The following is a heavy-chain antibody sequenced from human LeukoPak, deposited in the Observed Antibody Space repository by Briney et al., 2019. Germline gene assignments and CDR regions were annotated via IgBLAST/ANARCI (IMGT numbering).Heavy chain of an antibody. D-gene: IGHD6-13*01. CDR3: ARRDSSSWYAFDY. Sequence: GVSLKISCKFSGYNFTNYWIAWVRQKPGKGLEWMGFFYPGNSDTRYSPAFQGHVTISADKSIKTAYLQWIILKASDTAMYYCARRDSSSWYAFDYWGQGTLATVSS. V-gene: IGHV5-51*01. CDR2: FYPGNSDT. CDR1: GYNFTNYW. J-gene: IGHJ4*02.